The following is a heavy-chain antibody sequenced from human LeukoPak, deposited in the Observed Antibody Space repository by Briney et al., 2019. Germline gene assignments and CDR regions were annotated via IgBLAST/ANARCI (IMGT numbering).Heavy chain of an antibody. V-gene: IGHV1-2*02. J-gene: IGHJ4*02. CDR3: ARVAGTLFNYHFDY. CDR1: GYTFTGYY. CDR2: INPNSGGT. D-gene: IGHD4-11*01. Sequence: ASMKVSCKASGYTFTGYYMHWVRQAPGQGLEWMGWINPNSGGTNYAQKFQGRVTMTRDTSISTAYMELSRLRSDDTAVYYCARVAGTLFNYHFDYWGQGTLVTVSS.